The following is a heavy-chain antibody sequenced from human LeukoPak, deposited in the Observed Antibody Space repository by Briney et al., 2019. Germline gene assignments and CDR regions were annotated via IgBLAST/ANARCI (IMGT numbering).Heavy chain of an antibody. J-gene: IGHJ3*02. CDR3: ARLKGYCSGGSCHHDAFDI. CDR2: IYYSGST. D-gene: IGHD2-15*01. V-gene: IGHV4-61*08. Sequence: SQTLSLTCTVSGGSVTSGGHYWSWIRQYPGRGLDWLGNIYYSGSTNYNPSLKSRVTISVDTSKNQFSLKLSSVTAADTAVYYCARLKGYCSGGSCHHDAFDIWGQGTMVTVSS. CDR1: GGSVTSGGHY.